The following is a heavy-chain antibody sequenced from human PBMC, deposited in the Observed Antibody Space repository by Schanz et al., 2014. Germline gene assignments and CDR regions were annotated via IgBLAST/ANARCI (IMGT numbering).Heavy chain of an antibody. CDR1: GGTFSSYT. CDR3: AGTYCSSTSCYTGYYYMDV. D-gene: IGHD2-2*02. V-gene: IGHV1-69*02. Sequence: QVQLVQSGAEVKKPGSSVKVSCKASGGTFSSYTISWVRQARGQGLEWVGRFIPILDVGNYAQQFQGRVTFTADKSTSTAYMELSSLRYEDTAVYYWAGTYCSSTSCYTGYYYMDVWGKGTTVTVSS. CDR2: FIPILDVG. J-gene: IGHJ6*03.